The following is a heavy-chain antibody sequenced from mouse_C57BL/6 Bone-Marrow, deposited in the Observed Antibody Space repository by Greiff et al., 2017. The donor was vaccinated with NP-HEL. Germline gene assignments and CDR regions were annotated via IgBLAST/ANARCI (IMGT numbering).Heavy chain of an antibody. J-gene: IGHJ4*01. CDR2: IDPETGGT. CDR3: TREVTTVVAKGYYAMDY. D-gene: IGHD1-1*01. V-gene: IGHV1-15*01. Sequence: QVQLQQSGAELVRPGASVTLSCKASGYTFADYEMHWVKQTPVHGLEWIGAIDPETGGTAYNQKFKGKAILTADKSSSTAYMELRSLTSEDSAVYYCTREVTTVVAKGYYAMDYWGQGTSVTVSS. CDR1: GYTFADYE.